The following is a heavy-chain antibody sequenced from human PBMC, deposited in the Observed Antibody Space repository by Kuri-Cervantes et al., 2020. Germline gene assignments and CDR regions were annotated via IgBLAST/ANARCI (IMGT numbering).Heavy chain of an antibody. V-gene: IGHV3-30-3*01. D-gene: IGHD3-3*01. CDR3: ASWVGKTIFGYYFDY. J-gene: IGHJ4*02. CDR1: GFTFSSYA. Sequence: GESLKISCAASGFTFSSYAMHWVRQAPGKGLEWVAVISYDGSNKYYADSVKGRFTISRDNSKNTLYLQMNSLRAEDTAVYYCASWVGKTIFGYYFDYWGQGTLVTVSS. CDR2: ISYDGSNK.